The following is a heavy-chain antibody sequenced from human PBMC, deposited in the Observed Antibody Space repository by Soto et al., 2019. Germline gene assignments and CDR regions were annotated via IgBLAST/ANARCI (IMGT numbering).Heavy chain of an antibody. D-gene: IGHD3-9*01. J-gene: IGHJ4*02. CDR3: ARGPRYFDWLLFDY. CDR2: ISSSSTI. Sequence: GSLRLSGAASGFTWRSLRMNWVREVPGKGLEWVSYISSSSTIYYADSVKGRFTISRDNAKNSLYLQMNSLRDEDTAVYYCARGPRYFDWLLFDYWGQGTLVTVSS. CDR1: GFTWRSLR. V-gene: IGHV3-48*02.